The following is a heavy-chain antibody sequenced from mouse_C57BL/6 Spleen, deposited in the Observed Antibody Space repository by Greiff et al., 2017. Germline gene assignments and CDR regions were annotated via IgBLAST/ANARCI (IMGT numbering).Heavy chain of an antibody. V-gene: IGHV5-17*01. J-gene: IGHJ3*01. CDR1: GFTFSDYG. D-gene: IGHD3-2*02. CDR2: ISSGSSTI. CDR3: ARLAQATY. Sequence: EVQVVESGGGLVKPGGSLKLSCAASGFTFSDYGMHWVRQAPEKGLEWVAYISSGSSTIYYADTVKGRFTISRDKAKNTLYLQMTSLRSEDTAMYYCARLAQATYWGQGTLVTVSA.